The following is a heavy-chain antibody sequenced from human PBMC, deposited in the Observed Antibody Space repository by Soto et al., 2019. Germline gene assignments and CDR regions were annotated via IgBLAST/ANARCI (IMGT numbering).Heavy chain of an antibody. Sequence: QVQLVQSGAEVKKPGASVKVSCKASGYTFTSYAISWVRQAPGQGLEWMGWISAYNGNTNYARKLQGRVTMTTNPSTRTLYMELSSLTSDDTAVYCCARGIPPVDYWGQGTLVTVSS. J-gene: IGHJ4*02. CDR1: GYTFTSYA. CDR2: ISAYNGNT. CDR3: ARGIPPVDY. V-gene: IGHV1-18*01.